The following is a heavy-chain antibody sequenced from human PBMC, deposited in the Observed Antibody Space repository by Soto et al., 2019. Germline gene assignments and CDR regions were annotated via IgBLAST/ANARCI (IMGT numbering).Heavy chain of an antibody. D-gene: IGHD3-3*01. CDR2: ISGSGGST. CDR1: GFTFSSYA. J-gene: IGHJ6*02. CDR3: AKEGGYDFWSGYLRSLILYGMDV. V-gene: IGHV3-23*01. Sequence: GGSLRLSCAASGFTFSSYAMSWVRQAPGKGLEWVSAISGSGGSTYYADSVKGRFTISRDNSKNTLYLQMNSLRAEDTAVYYCAKEGGYDFWSGYLRSLILYGMDVWGQGTTVTVSS.